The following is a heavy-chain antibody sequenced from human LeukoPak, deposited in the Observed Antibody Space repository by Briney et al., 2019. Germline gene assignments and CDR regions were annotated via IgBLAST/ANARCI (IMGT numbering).Heavy chain of an antibody. CDR3: ARRIAVAGTRYFQH. Sequence: GGSLRLSCAASGFTFSSYSMIWVRQAPGKGPEWVSSISSSSSYIYYADSVKGRFTISRDNAKNSLYLQMNSLRAEDTAVYYCARRIAVAGTRYFQHWGQGTLVTVSS. CDR2: ISSSSSYI. D-gene: IGHD6-19*01. CDR1: GFTFSSYS. J-gene: IGHJ1*01. V-gene: IGHV3-21*01.